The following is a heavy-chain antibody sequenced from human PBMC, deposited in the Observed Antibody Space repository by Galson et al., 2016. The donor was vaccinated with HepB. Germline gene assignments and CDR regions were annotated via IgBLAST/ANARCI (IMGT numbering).Heavy chain of an antibody. CDR2: IYTSGST. CDR3: ARASYYNYHNAFDI. Sequence: PLSLTCTVSGGSISSGSYYWSWIRQPAGKGLEWIGRIYTSGSTNYNPSLKSRVTISVDTSKNQFSLKLSSVTAADTAVYYCARASYYNYHNAFDIWGQGTMVTVSS. V-gene: IGHV4-61*02. D-gene: IGHD3-10*01. CDR1: GGSISSGSYY. J-gene: IGHJ3*02.